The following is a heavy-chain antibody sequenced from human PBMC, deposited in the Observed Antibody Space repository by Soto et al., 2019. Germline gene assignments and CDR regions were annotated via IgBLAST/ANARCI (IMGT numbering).Heavy chain of an antibody. CDR3: ARVASSSRGYAFDI. D-gene: IGHD6-13*01. Sequence: QVHLVQSGADVKKPGASVMVSCKTSGYTFTNYNICWVRQAPGLGLEWMGWISTYNGNTNYAQNLQGRVTMTTDTSTTTAYMELTGLRSDDAAVYYCARVASSSRGYAFDIWGQGTMVTVSS. J-gene: IGHJ3*02. V-gene: IGHV1-18*01. CDR1: GYTFTNYN. CDR2: ISTYNGNT.